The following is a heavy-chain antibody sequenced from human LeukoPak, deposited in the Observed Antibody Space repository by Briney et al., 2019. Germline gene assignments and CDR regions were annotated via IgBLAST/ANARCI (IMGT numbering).Heavy chain of an antibody. CDR2: ISSGGSVR. Sequence: GGSLRLSCGASGYTFSDYTMNWVRQAPGKGPEWISYISSGGSVRHYVDSVKGRLTISRDNVENSLYLQMNSLRVEDTAVYYCTRDLEYWGQGVLVTVSS. V-gene: IGHV3-48*01. J-gene: IGHJ4*02. CDR3: TRDLEY. CDR1: GYTFSDYT.